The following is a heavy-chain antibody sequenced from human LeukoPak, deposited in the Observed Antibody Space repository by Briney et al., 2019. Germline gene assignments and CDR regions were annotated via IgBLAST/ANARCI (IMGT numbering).Heavy chain of an antibody. Sequence: GASVKVSCKASGYTFTGYYMHWVRQAPGQGLEWMGWINPNSGGTNYAQKFQGRVTLTRGTSISTAYMELSRLTSDDTAVYYCARTGAVAGNWFDPWGQGTLVTVSS. CDR3: ARTGAVAGNWFDP. J-gene: IGHJ5*02. D-gene: IGHD6-19*01. V-gene: IGHV1-2*02. CDR1: GYTFTGYY. CDR2: INPNSGGT.